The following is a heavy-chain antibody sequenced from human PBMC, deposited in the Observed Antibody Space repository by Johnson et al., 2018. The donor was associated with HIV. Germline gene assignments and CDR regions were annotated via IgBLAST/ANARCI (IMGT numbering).Heavy chain of an antibody. Sequence: VQLVESGGSVVRPGGSLRLSCAASGFTFDNFAMSLVRQAPGKGLEWVSGINWNGGSTSYADSVKGRFTISRDNAKTSLYLQVNSLGAEDTALYYCAREVSLRVGATLPPSYAFDIWGQGTLVSVSS. CDR2: INWNGGST. CDR3: AREVSLRVGATLPPSYAFDI. D-gene: IGHD1-26*01. J-gene: IGHJ3*02. CDR1: GFTFDNFA. V-gene: IGHV3-20*04.